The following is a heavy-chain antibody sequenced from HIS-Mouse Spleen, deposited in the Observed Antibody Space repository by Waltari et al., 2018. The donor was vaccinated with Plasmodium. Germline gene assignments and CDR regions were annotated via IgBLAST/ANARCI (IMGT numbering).Heavy chain of an antibody. CDR3: ARRGGSYYYFDY. V-gene: IGHV4-39*01. J-gene: IGHJ4*02. CDR2: IYYSGST. D-gene: IGHD1-26*01. Sequence: QLQLQESGPGLVKPSETLSPTCTVSGGSIRSSRSYWGWIRQPPGKGLEWIGSIYYSGSTYYNPSLKIRVTISVDTSKNQFSLKLSSVTAADTAVYYCARRGGSYYYFDYWGQGTLVTVSS. CDR1: GGSIRSSRSY.